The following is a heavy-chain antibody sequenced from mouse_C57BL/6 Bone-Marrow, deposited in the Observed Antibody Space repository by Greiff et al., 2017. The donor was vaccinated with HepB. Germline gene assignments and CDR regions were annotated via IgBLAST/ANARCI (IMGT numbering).Heavy chain of an antibody. CDR1: GYTFTSYW. J-gene: IGHJ4*01. CDR2: IDPSDSYT. Sequence: VQLQQPGAELVRPGTSVKLSCKASGYTFTSYWMHWVKQRPGQGLEWIGVIDPSDSYTNYNQKFKGKATLTVDTSSSTAYMQLSSLTSEDSAVYYCARPYYAMDYWGQGTSVTVSS. V-gene: IGHV1-59*01. CDR3: ARPYYAMDY.